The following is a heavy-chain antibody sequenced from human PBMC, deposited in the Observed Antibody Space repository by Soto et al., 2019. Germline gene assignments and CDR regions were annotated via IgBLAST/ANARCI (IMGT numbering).Heavy chain of an antibody. CDR3: ARSPSIVGKFDS. Sequence: SGPTLVNPTQTLTLTCTFSGFSLSTSGMCVSWIRQPPGKALEWLALIDWDDDKYYSTSLKTRLTISQDTSKNQVVLTMTNMDPVDTGTYYCARSPSIVGKFDSWGQGIPVTVSS. V-gene: IGHV2-70*13. CDR2: IDWDDDK. J-gene: IGHJ4*02. D-gene: IGHD3-16*02. CDR1: GFSLSTSGMC.